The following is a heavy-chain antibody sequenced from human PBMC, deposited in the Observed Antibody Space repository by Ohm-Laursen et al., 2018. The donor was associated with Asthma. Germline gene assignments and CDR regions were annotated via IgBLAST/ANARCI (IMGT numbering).Heavy chain of an antibody. Sequence: ASVKVSCKASGYTFTSYAMHWVRQAPGQRLEWMGWINAGNGNTKYSQKFQGRVTITRDTSASTAYMELSSLRSEDTAVYYCARDEEMATIYYYYGMDVWGQGTTVTVSS. CDR2: INAGNGNT. CDR3: ARDEEMATIYYYYGMDV. D-gene: IGHD5-24*01. V-gene: IGHV1-3*01. J-gene: IGHJ6*02. CDR1: GYTFTSYA.